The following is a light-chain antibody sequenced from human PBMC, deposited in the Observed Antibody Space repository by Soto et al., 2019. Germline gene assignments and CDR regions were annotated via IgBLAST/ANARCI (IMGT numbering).Light chain of an antibody. CDR2: DAS. CDR3: XXXSNWPQIT. J-gene: IGKJ4*01. CDR1: QSVSKY. Sequence: EIVLTQSPATLSLSPGERATLSCRASQSVSKYLAWYQQKPGQAPRLLIHDASNRATGIPARFRGSGSGTXXXXXXXXXEPEXFGXXXXXXXSNWPQITFGGGTKVEIK. V-gene: IGKV3-11*01.